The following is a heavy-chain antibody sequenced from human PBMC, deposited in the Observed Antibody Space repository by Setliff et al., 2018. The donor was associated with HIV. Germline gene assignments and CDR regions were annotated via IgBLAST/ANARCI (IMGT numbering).Heavy chain of an antibody. CDR2: INAGNGDT. Sequence: GASVKVSCKASGYTFTSYAMNWVRQAPGQGLEWMGWINAGNGDTKYSQKFQGRVTATTDTSASTAYMELSSLRSEDTAVYYCARDLPTPNWGFDYWGQGTLVTVSS. D-gene: IGHD7-27*01. J-gene: IGHJ4*02. CDR3: ARDLPTPNWGFDY. CDR1: GYTFTSYA. V-gene: IGHV1-3*01.